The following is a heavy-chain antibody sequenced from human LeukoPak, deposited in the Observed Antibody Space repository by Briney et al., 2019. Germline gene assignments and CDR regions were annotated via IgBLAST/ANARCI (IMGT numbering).Heavy chain of an antibody. Sequence: GGSLRLSCAASGFTFSSYSMNWVRQAPGKGLEWVSSISSSSTYIYYADSVKGRFTISRDNAKNSLYLQMNSLRAEDTAVYYCARDGSTVANYYFDYWGQGTLVTVSS. CDR3: ARDGSTVANYYFDY. CDR2: ISSSSTYI. D-gene: IGHD5-12*01. J-gene: IGHJ4*02. V-gene: IGHV3-21*01. CDR1: GFTFSSYS.